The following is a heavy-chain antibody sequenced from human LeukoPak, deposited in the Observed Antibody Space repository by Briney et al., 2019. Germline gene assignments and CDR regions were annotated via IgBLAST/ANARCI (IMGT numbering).Heavy chain of an antibody. D-gene: IGHD2-15*01. J-gene: IGHJ4*02. CDR2: ISGSGGST. Sequence: GGSLRLSCAASGFTFSSYAMSWVRQAPGKGLEWVSAISGSGGSTYYADSVKGRFTISRDNSKNTLYLQMNSLRAEDTAVYYCAKDLIPFIVVVVAATPDYWGQGTLVTVSS. CDR1: GFTFSSYA. V-gene: IGHV3-23*01. CDR3: AKDLIPFIVVVVAATPDY.